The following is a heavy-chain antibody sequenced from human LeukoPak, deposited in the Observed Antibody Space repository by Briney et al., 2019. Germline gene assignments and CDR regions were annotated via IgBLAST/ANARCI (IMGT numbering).Heavy chain of an antibody. D-gene: IGHD5-18*01. J-gene: IGHJ4*02. V-gene: IGHV4-59*08. CDR2: IYYSGST. CDR1: GGSISSYY. Sequence: PSETLSLTCTVSGGSISSYYWSWIRQPPGKGLEWIGYIYYSGSTNYNPSLKSRVTISVDTSKNQFSLKLSSVTAADTAVYYCARDSCGLGALDYWGQGTLVTVSS. CDR3: ARDSCGLGALDY.